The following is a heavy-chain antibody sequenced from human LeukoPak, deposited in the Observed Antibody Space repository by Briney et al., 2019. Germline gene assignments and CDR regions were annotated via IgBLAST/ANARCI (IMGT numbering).Heavy chain of an antibody. Sequence: NPSETLSLTCAVYGGSFSGYYWSWIRQPPGKGLEWIGEINHSGSTNYNPSLKSRVTISVDTSKNQFSLKLSSVTAADAAVYYCARGQGQWLYWGQGTLVTVSS. V-gene: IGHV4-34*01. CDR1: GGSFSGYY. CDR2: INHSGST. CDR3: ARGQGQWLY. D-gene: IGHD6-19*01. J-gene: IGHJ4*02.